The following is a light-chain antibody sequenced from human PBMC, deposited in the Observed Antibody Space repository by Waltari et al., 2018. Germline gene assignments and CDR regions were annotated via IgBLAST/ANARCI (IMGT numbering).Light chain of an antibody. J-gene: IGLJ3*02. Sequence: QAVLTQPSSLSASPGASASLTCTLRSDINIGAYRIYWYQQKPGSPPQYLLRYKSDSDKQQGSGVPSRFSGSKDASANAGSLRISGRQSEDEADYYCMIWHSSAWVFGGGTKLTVL. CDR2: YKSDSDK. CDR3: MIWHSSAWV. CDR1: SDINIGAYR. V-gene: IGLV5-45*03.